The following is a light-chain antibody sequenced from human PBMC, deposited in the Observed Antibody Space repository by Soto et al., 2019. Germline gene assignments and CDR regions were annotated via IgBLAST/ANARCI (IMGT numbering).Light chain of an antibody. J-gene: IGLJ2*01. Sequence: QSVLTQPPSVSGAPGQRVTISCTGSSSHIGAGYDVHWYQQLPGTAPKLLIYGNSNRPSGVPDRFSGSKSVTSASLAITGLQAEDEADYYCQSYDSSLSAVVFGGGTKLTVL. CDR3: QSYDSSLSAVV. CDR2: GNS. V-gene: IGLV1-40*01. CDR1: SSHIGAGYD.